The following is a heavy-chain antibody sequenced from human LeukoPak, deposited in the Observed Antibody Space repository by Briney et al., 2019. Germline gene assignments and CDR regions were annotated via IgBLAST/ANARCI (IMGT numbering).Heavy chain of an antibody. CDR3: ARDLLYCSGGSCHYYFDY. CDR1: GFIFSSYG. J-gene: IGHJ4*02. Sequence: PGRSLRLSCAASGFIFSSYGMHWVRQAPGKGLEWVAVIWYDGSNKYYADSVKGRFTISRDNSKNTLYLQMNSLRAEDTAVYYCARDLLYCSGGSCHYYFDYWGQGTLVTVSS. V-gene: IGHV3-33*01. CDR2: IWYDGSNK. D-gene: IGHD2-15*01.